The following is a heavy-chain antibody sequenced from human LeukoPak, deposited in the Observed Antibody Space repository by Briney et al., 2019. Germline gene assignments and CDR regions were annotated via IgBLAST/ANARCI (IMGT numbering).Heavy chain of an antibody. D-gene: IGHD1-26*01. CDR1: GFTFSDHA. CDR2: IRNKANSYTT. J-gene: IGHJ4*02. V-gene: IGHV3-72*01. CDR3: TRLVGAND. Sequence: PGGSLRLSCAAFGFTFSDHAMDWVRQAPGKGLEWVGRIRNKANSYTTEYAASVQGRFTVSRDDSMDSLYLQMNSMKTEDTAVYYCTRLVGANDWGQGTLVTVSS.